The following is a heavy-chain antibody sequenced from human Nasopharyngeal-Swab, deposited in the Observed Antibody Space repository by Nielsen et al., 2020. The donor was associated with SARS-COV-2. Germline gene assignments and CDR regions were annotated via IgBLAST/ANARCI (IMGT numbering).Heavy chain of an antibody. V-gene: IGHV3-30-3*01. CDR2: ISYDGINK. CDR3: ARSNMGHYYCGMDV. Sequence: WIRQPPGKGLEWVAVISYDGINKYYPDSVKGRFTISRDNSKNTLYLQMNSLRAEDTAVYYCARSNMGHYYCGMDVWGQGTTVTVSS. D-gene: IGHD2/OR15-2a*01. J-gene: IGHJ6*02.